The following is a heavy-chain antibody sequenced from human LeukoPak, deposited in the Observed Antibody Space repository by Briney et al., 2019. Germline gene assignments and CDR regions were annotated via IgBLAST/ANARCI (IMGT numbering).Heavy chain of an antibody. CDR1: GFTFSSYG. D-gene: IGHD3-10*01. J-gene: IGHJ6*02. CDR2: ISYDGSNK. Sequence: GGSLRLSCAASGFTFSSYGMHWVRQAPGKGLEWVAVISYDGSNKYYADSVKGRFTISRDNSKNTLYLQMNSLRAEDTAVYYCARNGEFLYYYGMDVWGQGTTVTVSS. CDR3: ARNGEFLYYYGMDV. V-gene: IGHV3-30*03.